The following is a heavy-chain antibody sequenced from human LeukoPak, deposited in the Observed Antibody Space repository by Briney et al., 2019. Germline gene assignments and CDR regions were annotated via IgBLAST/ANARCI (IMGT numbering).Heavy chain of an antibody. Sequence: GGSLRLSCAASGFTFSSYGMHWVRQAPGKGLEWVAVISYDGSNKYYADSVKGRFTISRDNSKNTLYLQMNSLRAEDTAVYYCAKDSLQGDERSSWDFDYWGQGTLVTVSS. CDR2: ISYDGSNK. CDR3: AKDSLQGDERSSWDFDY. V-gene: IGHV3-30*18. D-gene: IGHD6-13*01. CDR1: GFTFSSYG. J-gene: IGHJ4*02.